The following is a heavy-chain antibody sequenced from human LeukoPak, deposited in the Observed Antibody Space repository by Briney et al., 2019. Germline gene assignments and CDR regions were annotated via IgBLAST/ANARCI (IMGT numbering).Heavy chain of an antibody. D-gene: IGHD3-16*01. CDR2: ISGSGGRS. Sequence: GGLRRLSCAASGITFSTYAMSWVRQAPGKGLEWFSSISGSGGRSYYADSVKGRFPISRDNSKNTLYLQMNSLRAEDTDVYYCANPTSGGRPWYYSDYWGQGTLVTVSS. CDR1: GITFSTYA. V-gene: IGHV3-23*01. CDR3: ANPTSGGRPWYYSDY. J-gene: IGHJ4*02.